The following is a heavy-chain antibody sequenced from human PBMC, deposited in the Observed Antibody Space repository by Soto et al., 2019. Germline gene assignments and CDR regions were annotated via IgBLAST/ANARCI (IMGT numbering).Heavy chain of an antibody. Sequence: SETLSLTCTVSGGSISSGGYYWSWIRQHPGKGLEWIGYIYYSGSTYYNPSLKSRVTISVDTSRNQFSLKLSSVTAADTAVYYCARDLRFGKYYGMDVWGQGTTVTVSS. D-gene: IGHD3-10*01. CDR2: IYYSGST. V-gene: IGHV4-31*03. J-gene: IGHJ6*02. CDR1: GGSISSGGYY. CDR3: ARDLRFGKYYGMDV.